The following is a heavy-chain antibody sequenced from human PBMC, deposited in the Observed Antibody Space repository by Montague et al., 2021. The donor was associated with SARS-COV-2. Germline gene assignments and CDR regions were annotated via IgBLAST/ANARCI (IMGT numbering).Heavy chain of an antibody. J-gene: IGHJ4*02. CDR3: ARGRYSSSWYGTKYYFDF. CDR1: GGSFSGYY. V-gene: IGHV4-34*01. CDR2: ITHSGST. D-gene: IGHD6-13*01. Sequence: SETLSLTCAVYGGSFSGYYWSWIRQPPGKGLEWIGEITHSGSTNYNPSLKSRVTISLDTSTNQFSLKLSYVTAADMAVYYCARGRYSSSWYGTKYYFDFWGQGTPVTVSS.